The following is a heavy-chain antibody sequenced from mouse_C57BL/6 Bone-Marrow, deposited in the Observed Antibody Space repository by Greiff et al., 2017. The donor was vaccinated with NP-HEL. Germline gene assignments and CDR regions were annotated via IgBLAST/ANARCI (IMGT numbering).Heavy chain of an antibody. CDR1: GYTFTSYW. J-gene: IGHJ3*01. V-gene: IGHV1-55*01. CDR3: AREEVLLRSWFAY. CDR2: IYPGSGST. D-gene: IGHD1-1*01. Sequence: QVQLQQPGAELVKPGASVKMSCKASGYTFTSYWITWVKQRPGPGLEWIGDIYPGSGSTNYNEKFKSKATLTVDTSSSTAYMQLSSLTSEDSAVYYCAREEVLLRSWFAYWGQGTLVTVSA.